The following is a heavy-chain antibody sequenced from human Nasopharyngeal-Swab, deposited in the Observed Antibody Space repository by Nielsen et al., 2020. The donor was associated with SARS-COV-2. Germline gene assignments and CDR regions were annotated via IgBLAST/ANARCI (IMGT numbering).Heavy chain of an antibody. CDR1: GFTFSSYW. J-gene: IGHJ3*02. CDR3: ARDNAFDI. CDR2: IKQDGSEK. V-gene: IGHV3-7*03. Sequence: GESLKISCAASGFTFSSYWMSWVRQAPGKGLEWVANIKQDGSEKYYVDSVKGRFTISRDNAKNSLYPQMNSLRAEDTAVYYCARDNAFDIWGQGTMVTVSS.